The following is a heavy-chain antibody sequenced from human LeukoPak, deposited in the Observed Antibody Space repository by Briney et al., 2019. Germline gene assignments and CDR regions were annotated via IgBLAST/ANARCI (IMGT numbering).Heavy chain of an antibody. CDR1: GGSISSSSYY. Sequence: TSETLSLTCTVSGGSISSSSYYWGWIRQPPGKGLEWIGSIYYSGSTYYNPSLKSRVTISVDTSKNQFSLKLRSVTAADTAVYYCARVRGGDYYMDVWGKGTTVTVSS. CDR3: ARVRGGDYYMDV. J-gene: IGHJ6*03. D-gene: IGHD3-10*01. V-gene: IGHV4-39*07. CDR2: IYYSGST.